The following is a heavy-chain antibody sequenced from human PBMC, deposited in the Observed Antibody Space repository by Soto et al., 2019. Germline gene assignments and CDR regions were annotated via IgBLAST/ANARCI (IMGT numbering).Heavy chain of an antibody. J-gene: IGHJ4*02. D-gene: IGHD2-21*02. CDR3: AREFTGGDFPTYFDY. CDR2: ISSSGSTI. CDR1: GFTFSSYE. V-gene: IGHV3-48*03. Sequence: GGSLRLSCAASGFTFSSYEMNWVRQAPGKGLEWVSYISSSGSTIYYADSVKGRFTISRDNAKNSLYLQMNSLRAEDTAVYYCAREFTGGDFPTYFDYWGQGTLVTVSS.